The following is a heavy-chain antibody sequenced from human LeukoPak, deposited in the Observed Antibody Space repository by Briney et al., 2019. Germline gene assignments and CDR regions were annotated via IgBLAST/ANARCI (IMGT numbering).Heavy chain of an antibody. V-gene: IGHV3-15*01. CDR1: GFTFSNAW. CDR3: TSQALSYYYYGMDV. Sequence: GGSLRLSCAASGFTFSNAWMSWVRQAPRKGLEWVGRIKSKTDGGTTDYAAPVKGRFTISRDDSKNTLYLQMNSLKTEDTAVYYCTSQALSYYYYGMDVWGKGTTVTVSS. J-gene: IGHJ6*04. CDR2: IKSKTDGGTT.